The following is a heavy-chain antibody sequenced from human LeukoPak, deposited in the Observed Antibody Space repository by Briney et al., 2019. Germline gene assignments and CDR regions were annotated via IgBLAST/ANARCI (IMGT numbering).Heavy chain of an antibody. D-gene: IGHD6-13*01. CDR2: MNPNSGNT. Sequence: ASVKVSCKASGYTFTSYDTNWVRQATGQGLEWMGWMNPNSGNTGYAQKFQGRVTMTRNTSISTAYMGLSSLRSEDTAVYYCARLFSWYYVYYYYYYMDVWGKGTTVTVSS. V-gene: IGHV1-8*01. CDR3: ARLFSWYYVYYYYYYMDV. J-gene: IGHJ6*03. CDR1: GYTFTSYD.